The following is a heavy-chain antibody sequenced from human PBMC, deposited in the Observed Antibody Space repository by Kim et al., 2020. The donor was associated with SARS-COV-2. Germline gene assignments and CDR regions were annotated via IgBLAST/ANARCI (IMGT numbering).Heavy chain of an antibody. CDR2: IIPIFGTA. CDR1: GGTFSSYA. V-gene: IGHV1-69*13. Sequence: SVKVSCKASGGTFSSYAISWVRQAPGQGLEWMGGIIPIFGTANYAQKFQGRVTITADESTSTAYMELSSLRSEDTAVYYCAGLAGGSGSYYRFMDHYYYGMDVWGQGTTVTVSS. D-gene: IGHD3-10*01. J-gene: IGHJ6*02. CDR3: AGLAGGSGSYYRFMDHYYYGMDV.